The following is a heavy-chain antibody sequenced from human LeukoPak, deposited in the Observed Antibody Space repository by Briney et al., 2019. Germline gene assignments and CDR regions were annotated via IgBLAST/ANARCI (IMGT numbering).Heavy chain of an antibody. Sequence: GGSLRLSCAASGFTFSVYSMNWVRQAPGKGLEWVSYISSSSGTIYYADSVKGRDTISRDYVENSLHLQMNSLRVEDTAVYYCAREFEVPAAAPDYYYYYYIDVWGKGTTVTVSS. J-gene: IGHJ6*03. CDR2: ISSSSGTI. CDR3: AREFEVPAAAPDYYYYYYIDV. D-gene: IGHD2-2*01. CDR1: GFTFSVYS. V-gene: IGHV3-48*04.